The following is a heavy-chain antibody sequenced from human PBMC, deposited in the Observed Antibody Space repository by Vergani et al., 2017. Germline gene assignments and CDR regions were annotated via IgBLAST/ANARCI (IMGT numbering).Heavy chain of an antibody. J-gene: IGHJ1*01. V-gene: IGHV3-66*02. Sequence: LVESGGGLVQPGGSLRLSCADSSFSVSSHYMTWVRQAPGKGLEWVSTINIGGRTSYADSVKGRLTLTRDDSKNTLHLQMNSLRPEDTAVYYCAKPLGYCSSTSCYTYFQHWGQGTLVTVSS. CDR2: INIGGRT. CDR1: SFSVSSHY. CDR3: AKPLGYCSSTSCYTYFQH. D-gene: IGHD2-2*02.